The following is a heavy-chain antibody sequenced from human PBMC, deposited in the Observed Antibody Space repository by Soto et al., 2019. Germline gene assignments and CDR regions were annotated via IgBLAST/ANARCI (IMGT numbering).Heavy chain of an antibody. CDR1: GFTFSDYA. CDR3: ARTNDWYGEY. V-gene: IGHV3-23*01. Sequence: GGSLRLSCEASGFTFSDYALSWVRQPPGRGLEWVSSVSGGGGSTYYADSVKGRFTISRDHSKNTVYLQMNSLRADDTAVYYCARTNDWYGEYWGQGTLVTVSS. D-gene: IGHD3-9*01. J-gene: IGHJ4*02. CDR2: VSGGGGST.